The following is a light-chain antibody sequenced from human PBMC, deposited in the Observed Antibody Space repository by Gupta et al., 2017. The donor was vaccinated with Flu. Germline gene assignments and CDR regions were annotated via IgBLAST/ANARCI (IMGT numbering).Light chain of an antibody. CDR3: QQYKSTPYT. J-gene: IGKJ2*01. Sequence: IVMPQSPATLSVSPGDRTTLSCRASQSVSNNLVWYQQKPGQAPRLLIHGASTRATGIPARFSGSGSGTEFTLTISSLQSEDFGVYYCQQYKSTPYTFGQGTKLEIK. CDR1: QSVSNN. CDR2: GAS. V-gene: IGKV3-15*01.